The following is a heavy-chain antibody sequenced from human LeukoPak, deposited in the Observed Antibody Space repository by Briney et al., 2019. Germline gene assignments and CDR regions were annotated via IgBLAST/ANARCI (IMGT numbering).Heavy chain of an antibody. J-gene: IGHJ4*02. CDR3: ARGRGGSALAN. CDR2: ISSTVDNS. D-gene: IGHD1-26*01. CDR1: GFKFTDWY. V-gene: IGHV3-11*04. Sequence: PGGSLRLSCAASGFKFTDWYMNWVRQAPGKGLEWVSYISSTVDNSNYADSVKGRFTISRDTAKSTLYLQMDSLRVEDTAVYYCARGRGGSALANWGQGTLVIVSS.